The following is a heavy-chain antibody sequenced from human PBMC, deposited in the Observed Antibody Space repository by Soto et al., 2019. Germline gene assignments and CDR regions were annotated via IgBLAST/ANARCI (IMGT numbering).Heavy chain of an antibody. D-gene: IGHD2-2*01. Sequence: EVQLVESGGGVVQPGRSLRLSCSASGFTFDDYAMNWVRQAPGKGLEWVSSISWNSGNIVYADSVGGRVTISRDNAKTSQHLQMNSLGAEDTALSYCTKGASTSCFSAFDLWRQGTMVTVSS. V-gene: IGHV3-9*01. CDR3: TKGASTSCFSAFDL. J-gene: IGHJ3*01. CDR2: ISWNSGNI. CDR1: GFTFDDYA.